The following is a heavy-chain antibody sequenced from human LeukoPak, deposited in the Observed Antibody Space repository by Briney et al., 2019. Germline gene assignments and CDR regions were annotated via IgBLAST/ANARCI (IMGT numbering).Heavy chain of an antibody. CDR1: GGSFSSYY. V-gene: IGHV4-59*01. Sequence: PSETLSLTCAVYGGSFSSYYWSWIRQPPGKGLEWIGYIYYSGSTNYNPSLKSRVTISVDTSKNQFSLKLSSVTAADTAVYYCARDPVGNYEHGYYYGMDVWGQGTTVTVSS. J-gene: IGHJ6*02. D-gene: IGHD3-3*01. CDR3: ARDPVGNYEHGYYYGMDV. CDR2: IYYSGST.